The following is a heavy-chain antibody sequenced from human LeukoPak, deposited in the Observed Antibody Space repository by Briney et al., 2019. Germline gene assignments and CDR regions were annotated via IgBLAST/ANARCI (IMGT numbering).Heavy chain of an antibody. D-gene: IGHD6-6*01. CDR3: VRGHSSSSNYFDY. CDR1: GFTFGSYA. CDR2: ISSNGGST. Sequence: GGSLRLSCSVSGFTFGSYAMRWVRQAPGKGLEYVSGISSNGGSTNYEDSVKGRFTISRDNSKNTLYLQMSSLRTEDTAVYYCVRGHSSSSNYFDYWGQGSLVTVSS. J-gene: IGHJ4*02. V-gene: IGHV3-64D*09.